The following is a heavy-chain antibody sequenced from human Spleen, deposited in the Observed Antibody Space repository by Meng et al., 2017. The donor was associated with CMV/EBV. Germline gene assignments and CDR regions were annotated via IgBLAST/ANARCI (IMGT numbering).Heavy chain of an antibody. V-gene: IGHV3-11*04. CDR1: GFTFSDYY. CDR3: AREGSEDYYYYYGMDV. Sequence: GGSLRLSCAASGFTFSDYYMSWIRQAPGKGLEWVSYISSSGSTIYYADSVKGRFTISRDNAKNSLYLQMNSLRAEDTAVYYCAREGSEDYYYYYGMDVWGQGTTVTVSS. J-gene: IGHJ6*02. D-gene: IGHD3-10*01. CDR2: ISSSGSTI.